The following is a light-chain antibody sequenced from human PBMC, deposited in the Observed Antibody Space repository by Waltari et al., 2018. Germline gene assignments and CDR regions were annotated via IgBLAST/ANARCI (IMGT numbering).Light chain of an antibody. J-gene: IGKJ4*01. Sequence: EVVMTQSPATLSVSPGERVTLSCRASQSVNRFVAWYQQKPGQAPRLLIDGASTRATVIPASFSGSGSGTEFTLTISSLQSEDFAVYYCQQYNDWPPLTFGGGTKLEIK. V-gene: IGKV3-15*01. CDR3: QQYNDWPPLT. CDR2: GAS. CDR1: QSVNRF.